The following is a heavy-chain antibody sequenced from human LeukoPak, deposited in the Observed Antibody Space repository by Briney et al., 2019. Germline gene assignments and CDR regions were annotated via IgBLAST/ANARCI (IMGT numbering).Heavy chain of an antibody. CDR1: GYTFTSYG. J-gene: IGHJ6*03. CDR2: MNPNSGNT. Sequence: GASVKVSCKASGYTFTSYGISWVRQAPGQGLEWMGWMNPNSGNTGYAQKFQGRVTITRNTSISTAYMELSSLRSEDTAVYYCARVGRDSSSWYLTYHYYMDVWGKGTTVTVSS. D-gene: IGHD6-13*01. CDR3: ARVGRDSSSWYLTYHYYMDV. V-gene: IGHV1-8*03.